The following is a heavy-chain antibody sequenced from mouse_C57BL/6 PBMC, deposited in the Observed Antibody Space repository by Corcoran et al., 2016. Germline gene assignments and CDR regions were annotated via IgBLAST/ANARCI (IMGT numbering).Heavy chain of an antibody. CDR2: INPNNGGT. CDR3: ARCSRLLLLQYAMDY. CDR1: GYTFTDYY. V-gene: IGHV1-26*01. D-gene: IGHD2-10*01. Sequence: EVQLQQSGPELVKPGASVKISCKASGYTFTDYYMNWVKQSHGKSLEWIGDINPNNGGTSYNQKFKGKATLTVDKSSSTAYMELRSLTSEDSAVYYCARCSRLLLLQYAMDYWGQGTSVTVSS. J-gene: IGHJ4*01.